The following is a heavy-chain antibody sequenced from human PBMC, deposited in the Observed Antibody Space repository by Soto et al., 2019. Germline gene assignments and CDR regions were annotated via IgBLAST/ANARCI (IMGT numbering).Heavy chain of an antibody. D-gene: IGHD4-4*01. CDR3: ARDLPSMTTVSTSLHYYYYGMDV. V-gene: IGHV1-18*01. CDR2: ISAYNGNT. J-gene: IGHJ6*02. CDR1: GYSFTIYG. Sequence: ASVKVSCKASGYSFTIYGISLVRQAPGQGLEWMGWISAYNGNTNYAQKFQGRVTMTTDTSTSTAYMELRSLRSDDTAVYYCARDLPSMTTVSTSLHYYYYGMDVWGQGTTVTVSS.